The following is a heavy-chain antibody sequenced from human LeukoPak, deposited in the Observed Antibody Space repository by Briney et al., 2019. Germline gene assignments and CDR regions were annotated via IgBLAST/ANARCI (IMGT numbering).Heavy chain of an antibody. CDR2: ISSSGSTI. J-gene: IGHJ4*02. V-gene: IGHV3-11*04. CDR1: GFTFSDYY. CDR3: ATSFTWIQLWPKAGEY. Sequence: NPGGSLRLSCAASGFTFSDYYMSWIRQAPGKGLEWVSYISSSGSTIYYADSVKDRFTISRDNAKNSLYLQMNSLRAEDTAVYYCATSFTWIQLWPKAGEYWGQGTLVTVSS. D-gene: IGHD5-18*01.